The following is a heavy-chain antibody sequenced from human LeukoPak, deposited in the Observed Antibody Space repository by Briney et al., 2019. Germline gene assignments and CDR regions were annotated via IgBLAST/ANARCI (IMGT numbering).Heavy chain of an antibody. D-gene: IGHD2-2*01. Sequence: SETLSLTCTVSGGPISSYYWSWIRQPPGKGLEWIGYIYYSGSTNYNPSLTSRVTISVDTSKNQFSLKLSSVTAADTAVYYCARMSSSKSWFDPWGQGTLVTVSS. J-gene: IGHJ5*02. V-gene: IGHV4-59*01. CDR2: IYYSGST. CDR3: ARMSSSKSWFDP. CDR1: GGPISSYY.